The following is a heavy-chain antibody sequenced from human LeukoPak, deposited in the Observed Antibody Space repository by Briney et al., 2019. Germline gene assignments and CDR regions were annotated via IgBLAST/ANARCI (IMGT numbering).Heavy chain of an antibody. CDR1: GFAFNTYA. J-gene: IGHJ4*02. V-gene: IGHV3-33*01. CDR3: SREIFSSGSYPDF. D-gene: IGHD3-10*01. Sequence: PGRSLRLSCAASGFAFNTYAMHWVRQAPGPGLEWVALIWHDGSHKFYSNSVRGQFTISRDNSKNTVSLQMINLRPEDTAVYYCSREIFSSGSYPDFWGQGTLVTVSS. CDR2: IWHDGSHK.